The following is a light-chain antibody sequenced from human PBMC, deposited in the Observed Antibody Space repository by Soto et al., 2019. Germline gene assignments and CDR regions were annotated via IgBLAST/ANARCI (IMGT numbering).Light chain of an antibody. CDR3: QVWDSSSDHRV. CDR1: NIGSKS. V-gene: IGLV3-21*04. J-gene: IGLJ2*01. Sequence: SYELTQPPSVSVAPGKTARITCGGNNIGSKSGHWYQQKPGQAPVLVIYYDSDRPSGIPERFSGSNSGNTATLTISRVEDGDEADYYCQVWDSSSDHRVFGGGTKLTVL. CDR2: YDS.